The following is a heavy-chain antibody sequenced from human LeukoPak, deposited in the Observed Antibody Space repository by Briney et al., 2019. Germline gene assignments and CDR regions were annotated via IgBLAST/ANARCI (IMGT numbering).Heavy chain of an antibody. CDR3: ASAGRGYSYGYFDY. CDR2: ISGSGGST. D-gene: IGHD5-18*01. Sequence: PGGSLRLSCAASGFTFSSYAMSWVRQAPGKGLEWVSAISGSGGSTYYADSVKGRFTISRDNSKNTLYLQMNSLRAEDTAVYYCASAGRGYSYGYFDYWGQGTLVTVFS. J-gene: IGHJ4*02. CDR1: GFTFSSYA. V-gene: IGHV3-23*01.